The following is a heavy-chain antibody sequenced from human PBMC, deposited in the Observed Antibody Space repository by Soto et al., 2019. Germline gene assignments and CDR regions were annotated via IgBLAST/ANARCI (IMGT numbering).Heavy chain of an antibody. CDR2: ISGSGGST. CDR1: GFTFSSYA. Sequence: GGSLRLSCAASGFTFSSYAMSWVRQAPGKGLEWVSAISGSGGSTYYADSVKGRFTISRDNSKNTLYLQMNSLRAEDTAVYYCAKDIGGYSGYDLPDPLAIWGQGTMVTVAS. D-gene: IGHD5-12*01. J-gene: IGHJ3*02. V-gene: IGHV3-23*01. CDR3: AKDIGGYSGYDLPDPLAI.